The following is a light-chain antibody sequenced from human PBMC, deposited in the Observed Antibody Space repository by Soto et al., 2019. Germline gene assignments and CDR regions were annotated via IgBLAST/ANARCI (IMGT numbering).Light chain of an antibody. Sequence: AIQLTQSPSSLSASVGDRVTITCRASQGISSALAWYQQKPGKAPALLIYDASALESGVPSRFSGSGSGTDFTLTISSLQPEDFSTYCCQQFNSFPLSFGGGTKVEIK. CDR1: QGISSA. CDR3: QQFNSFPLS. CDR2: DAS. V-gene: IGKV1-13*02. J-gene: IGKJ4*01.